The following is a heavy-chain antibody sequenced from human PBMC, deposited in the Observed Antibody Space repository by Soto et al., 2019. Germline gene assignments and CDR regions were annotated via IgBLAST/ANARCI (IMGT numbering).Heavy chain of an antibody. Sequence: QVQLQESGPGLVKPSQTLSLTCTVSGGSISSGDYYWSWIRQHPGKGLEWIGYISYSGSTYYNPSLMSRVTMSLDTSEKQFSLKLSSVTAAYTAVYYCARGYSSSSLDIWGQGTMVTVSS. J-gene: IGHJ3*02. CDR1: GGSISSGDYY. CDR3: ARGYSSSSLDI. CDR2: ISYSGST. V-gene: IGHV4-31*03. D-gene: IGHD6-6*01.